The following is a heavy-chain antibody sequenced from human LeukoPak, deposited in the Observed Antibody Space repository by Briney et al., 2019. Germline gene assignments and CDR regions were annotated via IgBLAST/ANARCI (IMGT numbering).Heavy chain of an antibody. D-gene: IGHD3-3*01. V-gene: IGHV4-34*01. CDR2: INHSGST. CDR1: GGSFSGYY. J-gene: IGHJ6*02. Sequence: PSETLSLTCAVYGGSFSGYYRSWIRQPPGKGLEWIGEINHSGSTNYNPSLKSRVTISVDTSKNQFSLKLSSVTAADTAVYYCARERPRITIFGVVITAPDGMDVWGQGTTVTVSS. CDR3: ARERPRITIFGVVITAPDGMDV.